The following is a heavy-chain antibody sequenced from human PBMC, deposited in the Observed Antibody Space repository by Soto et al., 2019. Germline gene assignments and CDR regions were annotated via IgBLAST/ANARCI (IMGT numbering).Heavy chain of an antibody. V-gene: IGHV4-4*02. CDR2: IYHSGST. J-gene: IGHJ6*02. D-gene: IGHD1-26*01. Sequence: QVQLQESGPGLVKPSGTLSLTCAVSGGSISSSNWWSGVRQPQGKGLEWIGEIYHSGSTNYHPSHTSRVTISVDKSKSQFSLKLSSVTAADTAVYYCARVSGSYYYGMDVWGQGTTVTVSS. CDR1: GGSISSSNW. CDR3: ARVSGSYYYGMDV.